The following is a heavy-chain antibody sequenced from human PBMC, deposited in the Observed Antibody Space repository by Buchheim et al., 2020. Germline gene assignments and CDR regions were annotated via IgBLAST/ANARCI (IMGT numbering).Heavy chain of an antibody. CDR3: ARRVRDSSGYNFDF. CDR1: GYSFTGAY. D-gene: IGHD5-18*01. V-gene: IGHV5-51*01. CDR2: IYPGDSYT. J-gene: IGHJ4*02. Sequence: EVQLVQSGAEVKRPGESLKIPCQGSGYSFTGAYIAWVRQMPGKGLEWMGNIYPGDSYTAYNPSFQGQVTMSVDKSIRTAYLQWYSLKASDSAVYYCARRVRDSSGYNFDFWGQGTL.